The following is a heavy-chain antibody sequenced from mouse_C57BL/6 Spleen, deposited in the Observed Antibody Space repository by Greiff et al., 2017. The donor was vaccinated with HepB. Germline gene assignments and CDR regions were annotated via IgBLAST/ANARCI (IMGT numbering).Heavy chain of an antibody. V-gene: IGHV1-52*01. CDR3: ATSHYYGSRYGYFDY. CDR1: GYTFTSYW. J-gene: IGHJ2*01. D-gene: IGHD1-1*01. Sequence: QVQLQQPGAELVRPGSSVKLSCKASGYTFTSYWMHWVKQRPIQGLEWIGNIDPSDSETHYNQKFKDKATLTVDKSSSTAYMQLSSLTSEDSAVYYCATSHYYGSRYGYFDYWGQGTTLTVSS. CDR2: IDPSDSET.